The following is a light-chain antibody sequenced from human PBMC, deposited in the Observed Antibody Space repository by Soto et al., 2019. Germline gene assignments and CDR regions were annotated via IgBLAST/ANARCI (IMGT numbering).Light chain of an antibody. CDR3: QQYNKWPLT. Sequence: EIMMTQSPGTLSASPGERATLSCRASQSVYSNLAWYQQKPGQAPRLLIYAVSTRAIGIPARFSGGGSGTEVTLTISSLQSEDVAVYYCQQYNKWPLTFGQGTKVEIK. CDR1: QSVYSN. CDR2: AVS. V-gene: IGKV3-15*01. J-gene: IGKJ1*01.